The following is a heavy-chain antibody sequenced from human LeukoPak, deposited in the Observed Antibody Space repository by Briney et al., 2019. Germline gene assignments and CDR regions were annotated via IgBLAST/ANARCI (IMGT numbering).Heavy chain of an antibody. CDR2: ISGSGGST. D-gene: IGHD3-10*01. J-gene: IGHJ4*02. CDR1: GFTFSSYG. CDR3: AKGATYHGSGSYFPFDY. V-gene: IGHV3-23*01. Sequence: GGCLRLSCEASGFTFSSYGVSWVRQAPGKGLGWVSSISGSGGSTYYADSVKGRFTISRDNSMNTLYLQMNSLRAQDAALYYCAKGATYHGSGSYFPFDYWGQGALVTVSS.